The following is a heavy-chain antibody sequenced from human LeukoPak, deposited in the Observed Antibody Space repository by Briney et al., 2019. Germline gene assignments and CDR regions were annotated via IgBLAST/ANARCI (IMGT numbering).Heavy chain of an antibody. CDR2: IYYSGST. J-gene: IGHJ4*02. CDR3: ARTPMVRGMSDY. V-gene: IGHV4-59*01. D-gene: IGHD3-10*01. CDR1: GGSISSYY. Sequence: SETLSLTCTVSGGSISSYYWSWIRQPPGKGLEWIGYIYYSGSTNYNPSLRSRVTISVDTSKNQFSLKLSSVTAADTAVYYCARTPMVRGMSDYWGQGTLVTVSS.